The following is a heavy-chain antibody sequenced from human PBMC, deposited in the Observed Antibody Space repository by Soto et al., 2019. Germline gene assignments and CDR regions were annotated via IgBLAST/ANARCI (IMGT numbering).Heavy chain of an antibody. CDR1: GFTFSSYS. D-gene: IGHD3-3*01. CDR3: ARDYDFWRGYTRAPSPY. V-gene: IGHV3-21*04. J-gene: IGHJ4*02. Sequence: PGGSLRLSCAASGFTFSSYSMNWVRQAPGKGLEWVSSISSSSSNIYYADSVKGRFTISRDNAKNSLYLQMNSLRAEDTAVYFCARDYDFWRGYTRAPSPYWGQGTLVTVSS. CDR2: ISSSSSNI.